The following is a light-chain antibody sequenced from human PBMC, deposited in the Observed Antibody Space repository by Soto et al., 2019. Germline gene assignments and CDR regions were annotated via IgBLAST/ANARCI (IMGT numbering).Light chain of an antibody. CDR1: SRDIGNYNY. CDR2: EVS. V-gene: IGLV2-14*01. Sequence: SVLTQPASVSGSPGQSITISCTGTSRDIGNYNYVSWYQQLPGKAPKLVIYEVSNRPSGISDRFSGSKSGQTASLTISGLQTEDEADYFCGSYRSSNTLVVFGGGTKLTVL. CDR3: GSYRSSNTLVV. J-gene: IGLJ3*02.